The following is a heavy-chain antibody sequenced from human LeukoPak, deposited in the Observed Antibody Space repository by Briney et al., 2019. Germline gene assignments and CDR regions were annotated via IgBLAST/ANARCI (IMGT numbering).Heavy chain of an antibody. D-gene: IGHD2-21*02. V-gene: IGHV4-59*01. CDR3: ARGEYCGGDCSWFDY. J-gene: IGHJ4*02. Sequence: SETLSLTCTVSGGSISSYYWSWIRQPPGKGLEWIGYIYYSGSTNYNPSLKSRVTTSVDTSKNQFSLKLSSVTAADTAVYYCARGEYCGGDCSWFDYWGQGTLVTVSS. CDR1: GGSISSYY. CDR2: IYYSGST.